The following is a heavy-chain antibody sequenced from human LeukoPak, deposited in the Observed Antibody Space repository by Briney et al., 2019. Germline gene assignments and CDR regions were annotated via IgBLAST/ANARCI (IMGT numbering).Heavy chain of an antibody. Sequence: PSETLSLTCTVSGGSISSSSYYWGWIRQPPGKWLEWIGSIYYSGSTYYNPSLKSRVTISVDTSKNQFSLKLSSVTAADTAVYYCARHRRGYSGGGYYQRSFDYWGQGTLVTVSS. V-gene: IGHV4-39*01. CDR2: IYYSGST. J-gene: IGHJ4*02. D-gene: IGHD5-12*01. CDR3: ARHRRGYSGGGYYQRSFDY. CDR1: GGSISSSSYY.